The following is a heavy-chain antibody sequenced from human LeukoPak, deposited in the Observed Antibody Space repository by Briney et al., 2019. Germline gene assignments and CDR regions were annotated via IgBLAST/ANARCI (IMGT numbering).Heavy chain of an antibody. CDR3: ARVPTHPQYYYDCSGYIDY. CDR1: GGSFSGYY. D-gene: IGHD3-22*01. CDR2: INHSGST. V-gene: IGHV4-34*01. Sequence: PSETLSLTCAVYGGSFSGYYWSWIRQPPGKGLEWIGEINHSGSTNYNPSLKSRVTISVDTSKNQFSLKLSSVTAADTAVYYCARVPTHPQYYYDCSGYIDYWGQGTLVTVSS. J-gene: IGHJ4*02.